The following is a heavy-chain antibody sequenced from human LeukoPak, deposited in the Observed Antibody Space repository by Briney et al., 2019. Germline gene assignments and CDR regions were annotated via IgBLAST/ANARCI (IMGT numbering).Heavy chain of an antibody. J-gene: IGHJ4*02. Sequence: GGPLRLSCAAPGFTVSSNYMSWVRQAPGKGLEWVSVIYSGGSTYYADSVKGRFTISRDNSKNTLYLQMNSLRAEDTAVYYCARESGYSSSWLDYWGQGTLVTVSS. CDR2: IYSGGST. D-gene: IGHD6-13*01. CDR1: GFTVSSNY. CDR3: ARESGYSSSWLDY. V-gene: IGHV3-66*01.